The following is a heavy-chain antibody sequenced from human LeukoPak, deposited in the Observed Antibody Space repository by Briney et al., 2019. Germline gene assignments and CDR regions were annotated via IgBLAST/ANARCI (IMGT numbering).Heavy chain of an antibody. CDR3: AKGRDSGILAAIDY. V-gene: IGHV3-30-3*01. CDR1: GFTFSSYA. Sequence: PGGSLRLSCAASGFTFSSYAMHWVRQAPGKGLEWVAVISYDGSNKYYADSVKGRFTISRDNSKNTLYLQMNSLRAEDMALYYCAKGRDSGILAAIDYWGQGTLVTVST. J-gene: IGHJ4*02. CDR2: ISYDGSNK. D-gene: IGHD1-26*01.